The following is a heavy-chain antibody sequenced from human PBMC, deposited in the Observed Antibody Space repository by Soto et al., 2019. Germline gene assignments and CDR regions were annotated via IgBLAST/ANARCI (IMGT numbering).Heavy chain of an antibody. CDR2: IYYSGGT. CDR1: GGSISSRGSY. CDR3: ARVPTTIRGVMTFSFDY. Sequence: SETLSLTCTVSGGSISSRGSYWSWIRQHPGKGLEWIGYIYYSGGTYYNPSLKSRLTISVDTSKNQLSLKLSSVTAADTAVYYCARVPTTIRGVMTFSFDYWGQGTLVTVSS. J-gene: IGHJ4*02. V-gene: IGHV4-31*03. D-gene: IGHD3-10*01.